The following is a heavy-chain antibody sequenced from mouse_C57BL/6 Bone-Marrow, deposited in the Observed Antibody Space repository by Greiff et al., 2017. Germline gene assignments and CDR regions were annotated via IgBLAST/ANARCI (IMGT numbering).Heavy chain of an antibody. CDR2: ISSGSSTI. J-gene: IGHJ3*01. Sequence: EVMLVESGGGLVKPGGSLKLSCAASGFPFRDYGMHWVRQAPEKGLGWVAYISSGSSTIYYADTVKGRFNISRDNAKNTLFLQMTSRRSEDTAMYYCARAYYSNSAWFAYWGQGTLGTGSA. D-gene: IGHD2-5*01. CDR3: ARAYYSNSAWFAY. CDR1: GFPFRDYG. V-gene: IGHV5-17*01.